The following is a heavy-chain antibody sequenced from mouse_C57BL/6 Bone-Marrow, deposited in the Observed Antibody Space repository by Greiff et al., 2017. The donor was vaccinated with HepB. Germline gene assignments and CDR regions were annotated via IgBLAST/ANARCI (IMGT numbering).Heavy chain of an antibody. CDR3: ARDPIYYGYFAY. Sequence: DVMLVESGGGLVKPGGSLKLSCAASGFTFSSYAMSWVRQTPEKRLEWVATISDGGSYTYYPDNVKGRFTISRDNAKNNLYLQMSHLKSEDTAMYYCARDPIYYGYFAYWGQGTLVTVSA. CDR2: ISDGGSYT. CDR1: GFTFSSYA. V-gene: IGHV5-4*01. J-gene: IGHJ3*01. D-gene: IGHD2-2*01.